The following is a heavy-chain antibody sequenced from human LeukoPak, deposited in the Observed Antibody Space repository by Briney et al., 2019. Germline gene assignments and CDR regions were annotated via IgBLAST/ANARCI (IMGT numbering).Heavy chain of an antibody. V-gene: IGHV3-30*02. J-gene: IGHJ4*02. CDR3: AKDSLRERIVGSTTRGVNNY. D-gene: IGHD1-26*01. CDR1: GFIFSSYG. Sequence: GGSLRLSCAASGFIFSSYGMHWVRQAPGKGLEWVAFIRYDGRNKYYADSVKGRFTISRDNSKNTLYLQMNSLRGEDTAVYYCAKDSLRERIVGSTTRGVNNYWGQGTLVTVSS. CDR2: IRYDGRNK.